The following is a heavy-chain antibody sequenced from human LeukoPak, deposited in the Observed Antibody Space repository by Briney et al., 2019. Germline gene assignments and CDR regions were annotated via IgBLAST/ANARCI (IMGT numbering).Heavy chain of an antibody. CDR2: ISGSGGST. J-gene: IGHJ4*02. Sequence: PGGSLRLSCAASGFTFSSYAMSWVRQAPGKGLEWVSAISGSGGSTYYADSVKGRFTISRDSSKNTLYLQMNSLRAEDTAVYYCAKQGLPYLNDYGDYVDYWGQGTLVTVSS. D-gene: IGHD4-17*01. CDR3: AKQGLPYLNDYGDYVDY. CDR1: GFTFSSYA. V-gene: IGHV3-23*01.